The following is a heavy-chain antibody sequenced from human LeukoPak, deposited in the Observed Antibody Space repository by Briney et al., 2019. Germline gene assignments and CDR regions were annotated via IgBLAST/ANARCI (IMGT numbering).Heavy chain of an antibody. CDR2: ISAYNGNT. CDR1: RYTFTSYG. CDR3: ARDRRYFNWLSISSGRGNWFDP. J-gene: IGHJ5*02. V-gene: IGHV1-18*01. Sequence: GASVKVSCKASRYTFTSYGIRWVRQAPGHAREWIGWISAYNGNTNYAQKLQGRVTLTTDTSTSTDYMELRSLRPDDTAVYYCARDRRYFNWLSISSGRGNWFDPWGQGTMVTVSS. D-gene: IGHD3-9*01.